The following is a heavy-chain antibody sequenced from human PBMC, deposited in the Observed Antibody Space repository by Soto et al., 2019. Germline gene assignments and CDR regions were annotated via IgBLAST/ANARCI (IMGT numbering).Heavy chain of an antibody. D-gene: IGHD1-26*01. Sequence: GGSLRLSCAASGFTFSGYAMSWVRQAPGKGLEWVSAISGSGGSTYYADSVKGRFTISRDNSKNTLYLQMNSLRAEDTAVYYCAKDGVATRPPTAFDYWGQGTRVTVSS. CDR2: ISGSGGST. CDR1: GFTFSGYA. V-gene: IGHV3-23*01. J-gene: IGHJ4*02. CDR3: AKDGVATRPPTAFDY.